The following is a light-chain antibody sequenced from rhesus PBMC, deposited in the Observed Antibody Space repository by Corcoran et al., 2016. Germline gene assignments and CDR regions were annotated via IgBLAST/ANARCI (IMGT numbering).Light chain of an antibody. Sequence: DIQMTQSPSSLSASVGDTVTITCRASQSISSWLAWYLQKHGKAPKLLIYKASTLQSGAPSRFTGSGSGTGFTLTINSLQSEDFATYYCQQYSSNPLTFGPGTKLDLK. CDR2: KAS. CDR3: QQYSSNPLT. CDR1: QSISSW. J-gene: IGKJ3*01. V-gene: IGKV1-22*01.